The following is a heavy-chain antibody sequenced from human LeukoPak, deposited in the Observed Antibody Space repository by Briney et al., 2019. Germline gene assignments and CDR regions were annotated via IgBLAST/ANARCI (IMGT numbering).Heavy chain of an antibody. Sequence: SQTLSLTCTVSGGSISSGDYYWSWIRQPPGKGLEWIGYIYYSGSTYYNPSLKSRVTISVDTSKNQFSLKLSSVTAADTAVYYCARDVRGYCSGGSCYHYYHYYMDVWGKGTTVTVSS. D-gene: IGHD2-15*01. J-gene: IGHJ6*03. V-gene: IGHV4-30-4*08. CDR3: ARDVRGYCSGGSCYHYYHYYMDV. CDR1: GGSISSGDYY. CDR2: IYYSGST.